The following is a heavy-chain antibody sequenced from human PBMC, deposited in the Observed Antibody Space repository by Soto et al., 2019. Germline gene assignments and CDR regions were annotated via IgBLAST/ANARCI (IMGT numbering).Heavy chain of an antibody. CDR2: IYSGGST. CDR1: GFTVSSNY. CDR3: AREDASGYLDAFDI. V-gene: IGHV3-53*01. Sequence: GGSLRLSCAASGFTVSSNYMSWVRQAPGKGLEWVSVIYSGGSTYYADSVKGRFTISRDNSKNTLYLQMNSLRAEDTAVYYCAREDASGYLDAFDIWGQGAMVTVSS. J-gene: IGHJ3*02. D-gene: IGHD3-22*01.